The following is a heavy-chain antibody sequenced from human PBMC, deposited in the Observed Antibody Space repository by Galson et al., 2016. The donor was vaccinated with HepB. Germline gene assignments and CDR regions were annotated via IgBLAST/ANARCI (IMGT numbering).Heavy chain of an antibody. Sequence: ETLSLTCNVSDGSISTYYWSWIRQPPGKRLEWIGYVYFTGATNYNPSLKSRLTMSIDTSKYQFSLKLDSVTAADTAVYYCARGHYGFTSYFDSWGQGILVTVSS. J-gene: IGHJ4*02. CDR1: DGSISTYY. CDR3: ARGHYGFTSYFDS. CDR2: VYFTGAT. D-gene: IGHD3-16*01. V-gene: IGHV4-59*01.